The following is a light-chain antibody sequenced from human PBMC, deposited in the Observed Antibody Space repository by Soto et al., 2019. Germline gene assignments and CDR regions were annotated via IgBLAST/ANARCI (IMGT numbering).Light chain of an antibody. Sequence: SELTQTSSVSVAPGQTARISCGGNNIEGKSVHWYQQKPGQAPVVVVYDDSDRPSGIPERFSGSNSGNTATLTISSVEAGDEADYHCQVWDENSDYHVFGTRTKVTVL. V-gene: IGLV3-21*02. CDR2: DDS. CDR1: NIEGKS. J-gene: IGLJ1*01. CDR3: QVWDENSDYHV.